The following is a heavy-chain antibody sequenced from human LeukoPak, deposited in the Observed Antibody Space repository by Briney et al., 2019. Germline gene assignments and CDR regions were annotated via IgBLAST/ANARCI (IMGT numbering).Heavy chain of an antibody. CDR1: GGSIRSYY. Sequence: LSLTCTVSGGSIRSYYWSWIRQPPGKGLEWVSGINWNSADVAYADSVKGRFTISRDNAKNSLYLQMNSLRAEDTALYFCAKYIGSHIVVITALDYWGQGTLVTVSS. J-gene: IGHJ4*02. CDR3: AKYIGSHIVVITALDY. V-gene: IGHV3-9*01. CDR2: INWNSADV. D-gene: IGHD2-21*02.